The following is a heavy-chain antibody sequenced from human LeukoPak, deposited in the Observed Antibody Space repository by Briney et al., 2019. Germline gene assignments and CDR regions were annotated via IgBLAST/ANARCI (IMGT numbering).Heavy chain of an antibody. CDR1: GGSFSDYY. D-gene: IGHD4-17*01. CDR2: IYTSGST. J-gene: IGHJ4*02. V-gene: IGHV4-59*10. Sequence: SETLSLTCAVYGGSFSDYYWSWIRQPPGKGLEWIGRIYTSGSTNYNPSLKSRVTMSVDTSKNQFSLKLNSVTAADTAVYYCAREYGDFDYWGQGTLVTVSS. CDR3: AREYGDFDY.